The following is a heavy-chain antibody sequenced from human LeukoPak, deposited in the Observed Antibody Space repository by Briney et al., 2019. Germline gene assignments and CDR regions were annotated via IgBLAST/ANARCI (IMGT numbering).Heavy chain of an antibody. Sequence: GASVKVSCKASGYTFTSYDFNWVRQAPGQGLEWLGWMNPNSGDTGYAQRFQGRVSMTRDTSITTACMELSSLRSDDTAIYYCARNTPNYGDFDFWGQGTLVTVSS. V-gene: IGHV1-8*01. CDR2: MNPNSGDT. J-gene: IGHJ4*02. D-gene: IGHD4-17*01. CDR1: GYTFTSYD. CDR3: ARNTPNYGDFDF.